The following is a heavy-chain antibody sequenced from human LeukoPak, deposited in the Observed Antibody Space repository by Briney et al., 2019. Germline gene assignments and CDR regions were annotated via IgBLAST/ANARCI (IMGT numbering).Heavy chain of an antibody. Sequence: PSETLSLTCTVSGGSISSGSYYWSWIRQPAGKGLEWIGRIYTSGSTNYNPSLKSRVTISVDTSKNQFSLKLSSVTAADTAVYYCARGVAVAGYSMDVWGKGTTVTVSS. CDR2: IYTSGST. CDR1: GGSISSGSYY. V-gene: IGHV4-61*02. D-gene: IGHD6-19*01. J-gene: IGHJ6*03. CDR3: ARGVAVAGYSMDV.